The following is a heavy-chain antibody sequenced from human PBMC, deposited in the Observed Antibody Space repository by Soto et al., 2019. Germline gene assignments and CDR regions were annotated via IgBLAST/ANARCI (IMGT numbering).Heavy chain of an antibody. V-gene: IGHV3-48*01. CDR3: AREGGDLNWFEP. CDR1: GFTFSSYS. J-gene: IGHJ5*02. CDR2: ISSSSCTI. D-gene: IGHD4-17*01. Sequence: GGSLRLSCAASGFTFSSYSMNWVRQAPGRGLEWVSSISSSSCTIYYADSVKGRFTISRDNAKNSLYLQMNSLRAEDTAVYYCAREGGDLNWFEPWGQGTLVTVSS.